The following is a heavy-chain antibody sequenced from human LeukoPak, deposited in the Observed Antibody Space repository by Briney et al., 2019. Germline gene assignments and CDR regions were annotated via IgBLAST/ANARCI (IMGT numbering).Heavy chain of an antibody. CDR1: GFTFRGFD. V-gene: IGHV3-48*01. D-gene: IGHD3-10*01. CDR2: ISTSSRST. J-gene: IGHJ4*02. CDR3: ARSAVRGVACDY. Sequence: GGSLSLSCTASGFTFRGFDMPWSRQAPGRGRDWLSYISTSSRSTYYADSVKGRFTISRDNDKNTLFLDMHSLRPGDSAVYCCARSAVRGVACDYWGQGTLLTVSS.